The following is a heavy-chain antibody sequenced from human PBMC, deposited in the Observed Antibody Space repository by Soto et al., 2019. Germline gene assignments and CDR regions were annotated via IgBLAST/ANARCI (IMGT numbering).Heavy chain of an antibody. J-gene: IGHJ6*02. D-gene: IGHD4-17*01. CDR3: ARRGTTVVNYYGMDV. V-gene: IGHV4-39*01. CDR2: IYYSGST. CDR1: GGSISSSSYY. Sequence: QLQLQESGPGLVKPSETLSLTCTVSGGSISSSSYYWGWLRQPPGKGLEWIGSIYYSGSTYYNPSLKSRVTISVDTSKNQFSLKLSSVTAADTAVYYCARRGTTVVNYYGMDVWGQGTTVTVSS.